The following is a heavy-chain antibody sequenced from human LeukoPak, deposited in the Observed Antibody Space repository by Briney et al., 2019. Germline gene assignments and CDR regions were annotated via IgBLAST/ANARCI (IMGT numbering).Heavy chain of an antibody. V-gene: IGHV1-3*01. J-gene: IGHJ4*02. CDR1: GYTFTSYA. Sequence: ASVKVSCKASGYTFTSYAMHWVRQAPGQRLEWMGWINAGNGNTKYSQKFQGRVTITRDTSASTAYMELSSLRSEDTAVYYCARGGARGFFITTGDYWGQGTLVTVSS. D-gene: IGHD3-22*01. CDR3: ARGGARGFFITTGDY. CDR2: INAGNGNT.